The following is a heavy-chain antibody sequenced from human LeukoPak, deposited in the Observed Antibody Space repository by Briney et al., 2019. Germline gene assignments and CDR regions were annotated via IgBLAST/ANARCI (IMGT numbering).Heavy chain of an antibody. CDR3: ARDRLFGNLPDY. J-gene: IGHJ4*02. V-gene: IGHV3-13*01. CDR1: GFTFSNYD. D-gene: IGHD1-7*01. CDR2: IGTAGDI. Sequence: GGSLRLSCAASGFTFSNYDMHWVRQATGKGLEWVSGIGTAGDIYYPGSVKGRFTISRENAKNSLYLQMNSLRAEDTAVYYCARDRLFGNLPDYWGQGTLVTVSS.